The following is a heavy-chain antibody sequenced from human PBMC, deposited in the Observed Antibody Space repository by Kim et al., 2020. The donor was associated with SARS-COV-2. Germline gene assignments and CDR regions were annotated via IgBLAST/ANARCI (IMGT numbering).Heavy chain of an antibody. CDR2: IYYSGST. J-gene: IGHJ4*02. V-gene: IGHV4-59*01. D-gene: IGHD3-22*01. CDR3: ARLSFSNDYSDSSGYSDY. Sequence: SETLSLTCTVSGGSISSYYWSWLRQPPGKGLEWIGYIYYSGSTNYNPSLKSRVTISVDTSKNQLSLKLSSVTAADTAVYYCARLSFSNDYSDSSGYSDYWSQRTLVTVSS. CDR1: GGSISSYY.